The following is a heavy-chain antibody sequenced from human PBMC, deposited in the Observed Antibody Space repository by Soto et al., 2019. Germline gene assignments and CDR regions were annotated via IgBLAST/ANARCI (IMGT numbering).Heavy chain of an antibody. CDR3: ARVAYSYGYYAFDI. CDR1: GYIFTDHL. J-gene: IGHJ3*02. D-gene: IGHD5-18*01. V-gene: IGHV1-8*02. CDR2: MNPNSGNT. Sequence: ASVKVSCKTSGYIFTDHLIHWVRQSPGQGLQWVGWMNPNSGNTGYAQKFQGRVTMTRNTSISTAYMELSSLRSEDTAVYYCARVAYSYGYYAFDIWGQGTMVTVSS.